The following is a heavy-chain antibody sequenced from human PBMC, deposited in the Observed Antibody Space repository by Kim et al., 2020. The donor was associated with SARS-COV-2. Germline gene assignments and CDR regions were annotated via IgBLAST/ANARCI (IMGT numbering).Heavy chain of an antibody. CDR2: INQGGNI. CDR1: GESFSSYY. D-gene: IGHD2-15*01. CDR3: ARTTGGNCFDY. J-gene: IGHJ4*02. Sequence: SEILSLTCAVYGESFSSYYWSWIRQPPGKGLEWIGEINQGGNINSDPSLKSRFSISIDTSRNQFSLQLSSVTAADTAVYYCARTTGGNCFDYWGQGILV. V-gene: IGHV4-34*01.